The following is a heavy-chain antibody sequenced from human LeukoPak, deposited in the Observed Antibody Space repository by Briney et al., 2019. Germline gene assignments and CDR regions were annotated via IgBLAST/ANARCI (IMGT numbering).Heavy chain of an antibody. J-gene: IGHJ3*02. V-gene: IGHV4-30-4*01. CDR1: NGSISSYDSY. Sequence: SETLSLTCTVSNGSISSYDSYWSWIRQPPGKGLDWIAYIYYGGSTDSTPSLKSRVTISVDTSENQFSLRLTSVTAADTAVYYCARVSRGGSGSRAFDIWGQGTMDTVSS. CDR3: ARVSRGGSGSRAFDI. CDR2: IYYGGST. D-gene: IGHD3-10*01.